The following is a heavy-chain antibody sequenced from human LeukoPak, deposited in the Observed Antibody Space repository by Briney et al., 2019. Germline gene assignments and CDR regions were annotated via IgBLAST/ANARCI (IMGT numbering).Heavy chain of an antibody. Sequence: AGGSLRLSCAASGFTFSSYWMHWVRQAPGKGLVWVSRINSDGSSTSYADSVKGRFTISRDNAKNTLYLQMNSLRAEDTAVYYCARGVGYCSSTSCYWWFDPWGQGTLATVSS. CDR2: INSDGSST. D-gene: IGHD2-2*01. CDR1: GFTFSSYW. CDR3: ARGVGYCSSTSCYWWFDP. J-gene: IGHJ5*02. V-gene: IGHV3-74*01.